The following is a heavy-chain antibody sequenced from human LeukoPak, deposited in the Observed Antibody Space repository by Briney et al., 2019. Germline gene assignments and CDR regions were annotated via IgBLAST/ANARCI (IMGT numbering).Heavy chain of an antibody. CDR1: AESVSSTNAA. D-gene: IGHD3-16*02. CDR3: ARESLGGYLIY. CDR2: KYYRPKWFK. Sequence: SQTLPLTCAISAESVSSTNAAWTWIKHSPSRRLEWPGRKYYRPKWFKEYAVSVKSRIPITPDTSKNQFFLQLNSVAPEDTAVYYCARESLGGYLIYWGQGPLVTVSS. J-gene: IGHJ4*02. V-gene: IGHV6-1*01.